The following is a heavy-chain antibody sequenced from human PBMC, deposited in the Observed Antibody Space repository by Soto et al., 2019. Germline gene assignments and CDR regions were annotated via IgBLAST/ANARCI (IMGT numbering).Heavy chain of an antibody. Sequence: SQTLSLTCAISGDSVSSNSAAWNWIRQSPSRGLEWLGRTYYRSKWYNDYAVSVKSRITINPDTSKNQFSLQLNSVTPEDTAVYYCAREDSSSPADIPKNNAFDIWGQGTMVTVSS. CDR1: GDSVSSNSAA. D-gene: IGHD4-4*01. V-gene: IGHV6-1*01. J-gene: IGHJ3*02. CDR3: AREDSSSPADIPKNNAFDI. CDR2: TYYRSKWYN.